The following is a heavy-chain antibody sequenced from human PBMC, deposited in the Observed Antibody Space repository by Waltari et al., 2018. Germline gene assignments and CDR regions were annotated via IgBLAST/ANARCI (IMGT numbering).Heavy chain of an antibody. D-gene: IGHD5-12*01. J-gene: IGHJ5*02. CDR1: GFTFSSYS. Sequence: EVQLVESGGGLVKPGGSLRLSCAASGFTFSSYSMNWVRQAPGKGLEWVSSISSSSSYIYYADSVKGRFTISRDNAKNSLYLQMNSLRAEDTAVYYCARDGGLWLRLMGDGWFDPWGQGTLVTVSS. CDR3: ARDGGLWLRLMGDGWFDP. V-gene: IGHV3-21*01. CDR2: ISSSSSYI.